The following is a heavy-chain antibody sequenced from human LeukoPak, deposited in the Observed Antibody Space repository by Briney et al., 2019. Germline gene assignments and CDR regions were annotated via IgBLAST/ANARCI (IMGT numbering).Heavy chain of an antibody. CDR1: GYTFTSYA. J-gene: IGHJ5*02. CDR3: ARDSNVAWLGPSGFDP. CDR2: INTNTGNP. Sequence: ASVKVSCKASGYTFTSYAMNWVRQAPGQGLEWMGWINTNTGNPTYTQGFTGRFVFSLDTSVSTAYLQISSLKAEDTAVYYCARDSNVAWLGPSGFDPWGQGTLVTVSS. D-gene: IGHD6-19*01. V-gene: IGHV7-4-1*02.